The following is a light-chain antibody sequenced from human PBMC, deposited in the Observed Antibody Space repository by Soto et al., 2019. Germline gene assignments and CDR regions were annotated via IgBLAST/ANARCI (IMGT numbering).Light chain of an antibody. CDR2: DAS. J-gene: IGKJ4*01. CDR1: QDMKNY. Sequence: DIQMTQSPSSLSASVGDRVTITCRASQDMKNYLNWYQHKPGKAPKLLIYDASFLETGVPSRFSGSGSGTDFTFTISSLQPEDIATYYWQQSDHAPFFGGGTKVEIK. CDR3: QQSDHAPF. V-gene: IGKV1-33*01.